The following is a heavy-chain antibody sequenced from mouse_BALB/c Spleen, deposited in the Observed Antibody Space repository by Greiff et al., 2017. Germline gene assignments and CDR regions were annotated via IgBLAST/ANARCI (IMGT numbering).Heavy chain of an antibody. J-gene: IGHJ2*01. Sequence: VKLMESGAELVRPGTSVKVSCKASGYAFTNYLIEWVKQRPGQGLEWIGVINPGSGGTNYNEKFKGKATLTADKSSSTAYMQLSSLTSDDSAVYFCARRGLFDYWGQGTTLTVSS. CDR3: ARRGLFDY. D-gene: IGHD3-1*01. CDR1: GYAFTNYL. V-gene: IGHV1-54*03. CDR2: INPGSGGT.